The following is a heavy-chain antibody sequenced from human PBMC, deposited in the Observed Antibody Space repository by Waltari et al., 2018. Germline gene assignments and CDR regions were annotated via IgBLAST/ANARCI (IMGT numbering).Heavy chain of an antibody. CDR1: GGTFSSYA. CDR3: ARDTPGYSSSWYGGFDP. V-gene: IGHV1-69*05. CDR2: IIPIFGTA. J-gene: IGHJ5*02. Sequence: QVQLVQSGAEVKKPGSSVKVSCKASGGTFSSYAISWVRQAPGQGLEWMGGIIPIFGTANYAQKCQGRVTITTDESTSTAYMELSSLRSEDTAVYYCARDTPGYSSSWYGGFDPWGQGTLVTVSS. D-gene: IGHD6-13*01.